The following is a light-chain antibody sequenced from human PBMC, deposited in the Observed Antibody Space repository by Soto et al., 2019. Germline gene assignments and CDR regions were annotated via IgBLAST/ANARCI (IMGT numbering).Light chain of an antibody. J-gene: IGKJ1*01. CDR3: QHYNSYSEA. Sequence: DIQMTQTPSTLSGSVGDRVTITCRASQTIGSWLAWYQQKPGKAPKLLIYKASTLKSGVPSRFSGSGSGTEFTLTTRSLQPDDFATYYCQHYNSYSEAFGQGTMVEI. CDR1: QTIGSW. CDR2: KAS. V-gene: IGKV1-5*03.